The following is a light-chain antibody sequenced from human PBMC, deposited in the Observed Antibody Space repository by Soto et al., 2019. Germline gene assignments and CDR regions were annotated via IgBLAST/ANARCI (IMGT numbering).Light chain of an antibody. CDR3: QQYNSYSPT. CDR1: QSISTW. Sequence: DIQMTQSPSTLSASVGDIVTITCRASQSISTWLAWYQQEPGKAPKLLIHKASSLQSGVPSRFSGSGSGTDFTLTISSLHPDDFATYYCQQYNSYSPTFGQGTRVEIK. CDR2: KAS. V-gene: IGKV1-5*03. J-gene: IGKJ1*01.